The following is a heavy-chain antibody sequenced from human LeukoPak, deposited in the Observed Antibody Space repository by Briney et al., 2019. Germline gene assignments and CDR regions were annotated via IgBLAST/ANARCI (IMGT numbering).Heavy chain of an antibody. CDR1: GGSISSYY. CDR3: VRARANNWFDP. CDR2: IYYSGST. J-gene: IGHJ5*02. V-gene: IGHV4-59*08. D-gene: IGHD5-12*01. Sequence: SETLSPTCTVPGGSISSYYWSWIRQPPGKGLEWIGYIYYSGSTTYNPSLQSRVTISVDTSKNQFSLKLSSVTAADTAVYYCVRARANNWFDPWGQGTLVTVSS.